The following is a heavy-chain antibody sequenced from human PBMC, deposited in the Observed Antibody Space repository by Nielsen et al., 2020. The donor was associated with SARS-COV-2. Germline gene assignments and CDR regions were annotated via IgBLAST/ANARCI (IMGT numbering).Heavy chain of an antibody. D-gene: IGHD6-19*01. V-gene: IGHV3-9*01. CDR2: ISWNSGSI. CDR1: GFTFDDYA. CDR3: AKDIEQWLLVDGYRRFDP. J-gene: IGHJ5*02. Sequence: SLKISCAASGFTFDDYAMHWVRQAPGKGLEWVSGISWNSGSIGYADSVKGRFTISRDNAKNSLYLQMNSLRAEDTALYYCAKDIEQWLLVDGYRRFDPWGQRTLVTVSS.